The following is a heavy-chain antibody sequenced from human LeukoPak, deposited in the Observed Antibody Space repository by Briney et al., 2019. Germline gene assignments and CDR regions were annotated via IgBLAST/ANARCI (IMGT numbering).Heavy chain of an antibody. D-gene: IGHD5-18*01. Sequence: SETLSLTCTVSGGSISGYFWNWIRQPPGKGLEWIGYIYDSGSVKYNPSLKSRVTISEDASKNQFSLRLRSVTAADTAVYYWARAFLNSYEIEGFDNWGKGTRVTVSS. CDR2: IYDSGSV. CDR1: GGSISGYF. J-gene: IGHJ4*02. V-gene: IGHV4-59*01. CDR3: ARAFLNSYEIEGFDN.